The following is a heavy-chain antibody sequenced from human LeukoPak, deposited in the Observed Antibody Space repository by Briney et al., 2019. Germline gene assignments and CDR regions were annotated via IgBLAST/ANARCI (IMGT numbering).Heavy chain of an antibody. CDR1: GYTFTSYY. Sequence: ASVKVFCKASGYTFTSYYMHWARQAPGQGLEWMGIINPSGGSTSYAQKFQGRVTMTRDTSTSTVYMEPSSLRSEDTAVYYCARVVGYYYDSSVRYWFDPWGQGTLVTVSS. D-gene: IGHD3-22*01. J-gene: IGHJ5*02. CDR2: INPSGGST. V-gene: IGHV1-46*01. CDR3: ARVVGYYYDSSVRYWFDP.